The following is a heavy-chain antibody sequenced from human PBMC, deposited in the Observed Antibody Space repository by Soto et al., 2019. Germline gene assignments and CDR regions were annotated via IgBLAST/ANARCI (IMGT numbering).Heavy chain of an antibody. CDR2: IWYDGSNK. J-gene: IGHJ6*02. D-gene: IGHD6-19*01. CDR1: GSTFSNYG. CDR3: ARDDIPGRAVAIYGMDV. V-gene: IGHV3-33*01. Sequence: GGSLRLSCAASGSTFSNYGMHWVRQAPGKGLEWVAVIWYDGSNKYYADPVKGRFTISRDNSKNTLYLQINSLRAEDTAVYYCARDDIPGRAVAIYGMDVWGQGTTVTVSS.